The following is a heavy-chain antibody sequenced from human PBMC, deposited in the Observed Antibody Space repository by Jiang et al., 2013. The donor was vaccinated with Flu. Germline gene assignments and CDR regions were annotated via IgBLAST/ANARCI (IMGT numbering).Heavy chain of an antibody. D-gene: IGHD6-13*01. Sequence: LLKPSETLSLTCTVSGGSISSYYWSWIRQPPGKGLEWIGYIYYSGSTNYNPSLKSRVTISVDTSKNQFSLKLSSVTAADTAVYYCARGLQLVPTGDYYYGMDVWGKGPRSPSPQ. CDR3: ARGLQLVPTGDYYYGMDV. CDR1: GGSISSYY. J-gene: IGHJ6*04. V-gene: IGHV4-59*01. CDR2: IYYSGST.